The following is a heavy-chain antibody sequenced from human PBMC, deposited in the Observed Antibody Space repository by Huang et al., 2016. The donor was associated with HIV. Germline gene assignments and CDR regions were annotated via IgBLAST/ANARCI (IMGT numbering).Heavy chain of an antibody. Sequence: QVQLVQSGAEVKKPGASVTISCKASGFSILIYYIHWVREAPGQGLEWIGIVNPSGGVADYAQKFKCRVTMTRDTYTRTRYMELSSLRSEDTAVYYCAREGITPSGTEVSGFDFWGQGTPVSVSS. CDR1: GFSILIYY. CDR2: VNPSGGVA. J-gene: IGHJ5*01. V-gene: IGHV1-46*03. CDR3: AREGITPSGTEVSGFDF. D-gene: IGHD6-13*01.